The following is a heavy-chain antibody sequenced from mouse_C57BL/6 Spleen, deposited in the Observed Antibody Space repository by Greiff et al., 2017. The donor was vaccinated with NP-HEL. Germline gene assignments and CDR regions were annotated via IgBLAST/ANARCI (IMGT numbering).Heavy chain of an antibody. CDR3: ARGVGHYFDY. V-gene: IGHV1-66*01. Sequence: QVQLQQSGPELVKPGASVKISCKASGYSFTSYYIHWVKQRPGQGLEWIGWIYPGSGNTKYNEKFKGKATLTADTSSSTAYMQLSNLTSEDSAVYYCARGVGHYFDYWGQGTTLTVSS. CDR1: GYSFTSYY. CDR2: IYPGSGNT. J-gene: IGHJ2*01. D-gene: IGHD1-1*01.